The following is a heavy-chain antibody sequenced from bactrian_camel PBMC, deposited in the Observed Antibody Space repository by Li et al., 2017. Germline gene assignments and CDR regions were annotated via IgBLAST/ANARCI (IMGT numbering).Heavy chain of an antibody. CDR2: LHSGGGTT. D-gene: IGHD2*01. V-gene: IGHV3S1*01. CDR3: AACKYCRRFYCDTPDY. CDR1: GDTYRRYC. J-gene: IGHJ4*01. Sequence: HVQLVESGGGSVQAGGSLRLSCTASGDTYRRYCVGWFRQTPGKEREGVALLHSGGGTTYYADSVKGRFTISRDNAKNTVYLQMEDLEPEDTAIYYCAACKYCRRFYCDTPDYWGQGTQVTVS.